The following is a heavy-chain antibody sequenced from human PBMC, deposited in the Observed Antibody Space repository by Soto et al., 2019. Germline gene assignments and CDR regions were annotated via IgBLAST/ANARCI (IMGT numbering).Heavy chain of an antibody. V-gene: IGHV5-51*01. Sequence: GESLKISCKGSGYSFTSYWIGWVRQMPGKGLEWMGIIYPGDSDTRYSPSFKGQVTISADKSISTAYLQWSILKASDTAMYYCAGEDSDGSGGSSYNRHNWFDPWGQGTLVTVSS. J-gene: IGHJ5*02. CDR1: GYSFTSYW. CDR3: AGEDSDGSGGSSYNRHNWFDP. CDR2: IYPGDSDT. D-gene: IGHD2-15*01.